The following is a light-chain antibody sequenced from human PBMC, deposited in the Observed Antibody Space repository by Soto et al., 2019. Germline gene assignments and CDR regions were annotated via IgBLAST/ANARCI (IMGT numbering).Light chain of an antibody. CDR2: DVS. V-gene: IGLV2-14*03. CDR3: NSYTSSRTYV. Sequence: QSALTQPASVSGSPGQSIAISCTGTSSDVGSYNYVSWYQQHPGKAPKLMIYDVSNRPSGVSDRFSGSKSVNTASLTIYGLQAEDEADYFCNSYTSSRTYVFGTGTKVTVL. J-gene: IGLJ1*01. CDR1: SSDVGSYNY.